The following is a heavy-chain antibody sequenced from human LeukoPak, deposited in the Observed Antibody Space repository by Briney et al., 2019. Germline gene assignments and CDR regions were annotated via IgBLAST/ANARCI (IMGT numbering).Heavy chain of an antibody. V-gene: IGHV1-2*02. Sequence: ASVKVSCKASGYTFTGYYMHWVRQAPGQGLEWMGWINPNSGGTNYAQKFQGRVTMTRDPSISTAYMELTRLRSDDTAVYYCARVPLWFGEFKYYFDYWGQGTLVTVSS. CDR3: ARVPLWFGEFKYYFDY. J-gene: IGHJ4*02. CDR1: GYTFTGYY. CDR2: INPNSGGT. D-gene: IGHD3-10*01.